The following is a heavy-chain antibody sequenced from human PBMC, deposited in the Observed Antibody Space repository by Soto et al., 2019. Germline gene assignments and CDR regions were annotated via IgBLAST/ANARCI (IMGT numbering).Heavy chain of an antibody. CDR1: VFTFSSYG. J-gene: IGHJ5*02. CDR3: AKDPVRMLRYFDWPRGGWFDP. V-gene: IGHV3-30*18. CDR2: ISYDGSNK. Sequence: GPLRLSGAASVFTFSSYGMHWVRQAPGKGLEWVAVISYDGSNKYYADSVKGRFTISRDNSKNTLYLQMNSLRAEDTAVYYCAKDPVRMLRYFDWPRGGWFDPWGQGTLVTVSS. D-gene: IGHD3-9*01.